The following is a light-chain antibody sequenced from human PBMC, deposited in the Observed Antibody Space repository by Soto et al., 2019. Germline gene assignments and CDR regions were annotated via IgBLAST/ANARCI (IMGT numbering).Light chain of an antibody. CDR2: GAS. J-gene: IGKJ5*01. V-gene: IGKV3-20*01. CDR1: QSVSSSY. Sequence: EIVLTLSPGTLSLSPEERATLSCRASQSVSSSYLAWYQQKPGQAPRLLIYGASSRATGIPDRFSGSGSESDFTLTISSLEPQDFAVYYCQQRSYPITFGQGTRLEIK. CDR3: QQRSYPIT.